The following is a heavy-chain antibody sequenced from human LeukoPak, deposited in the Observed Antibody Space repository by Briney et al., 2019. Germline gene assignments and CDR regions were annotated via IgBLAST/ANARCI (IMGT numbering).Heavy chain of an antibody. Sequence: GASVKVSCKASGYTFTSYAMNWVRQAPGQGLEWMGWINTNTGNPTYAQGFTGRFVFSLDTSVSTAYLQISSLKAEDTAVYYCAREYSSGWYRTADWFDPWGQGTLVTVSS. CDR3: AREYSSGWYRTADWFDP. J-gene: IGHJ5*02. CDR1: GYTFTSYA. CDR2: INTNTGNP. V-gene: IGHV7-4-1*02. D-gene: IGHD6-19*01.